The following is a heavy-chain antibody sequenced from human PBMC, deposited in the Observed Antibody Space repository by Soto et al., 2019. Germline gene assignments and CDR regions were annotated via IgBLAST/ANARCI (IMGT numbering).Heavy chain of an antibody. V-gene: IGHV1-69*06. CDR3: ASWSNWNPLYYDGLDV. D-gene: IGHD1-20*01. J-gene: IGHJ6*02. CDR1: GGAFNNYA. Sequence: QVQLLQSGAEVKKPGSSVKVSCKVSGGAFNNYALNWVRHGPGQGLEWLGGIIPLHNTSNYSLKFLGRVTVTADISSTTFYMELNRLTSDDTATYYCASWSNWNPLYYDGLDVWGQGTTVTDSS. CDR2: IIPLHNTS.